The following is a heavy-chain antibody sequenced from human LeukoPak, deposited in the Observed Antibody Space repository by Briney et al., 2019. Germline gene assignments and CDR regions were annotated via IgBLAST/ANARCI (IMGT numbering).Heavy chain of an antibody. CDR3: AKDKSDFWSGYYMDV. Sequence: SGGSLRLSCAASGFTFDDYAMHWVRQAPGKGLEWVSGISWNSGSIGYADSVKGRFTISRDNAKNSLYLQMNSLRAEDTALYYCAKDKSDFWSGYYMDVWGKGTTVTVSS. CDR1: GFTFDDYA. J-gene: IGHJ6*03. V-gene: IGHV3-9*01. D-gene: IGHD3-3*01. CDR2: ISWNSGSI.